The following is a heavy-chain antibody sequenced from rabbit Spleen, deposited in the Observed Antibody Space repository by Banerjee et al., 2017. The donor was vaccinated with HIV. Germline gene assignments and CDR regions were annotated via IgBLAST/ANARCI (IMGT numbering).Heavy chain of an antibody. CDR1: GFSFSFNSY. J-gene: IGHJ6*01. D-gene: IGHD8-1*01. CDR2: IDTGSSGFT. Sequence: QSLEESGGDLVKPGASLTLTCTASGFSFSFNSYMCWVRQAPGKGLEWIACIDTGSSGFTYSASWAKGRFTISKTSSTTVTLQMTSLTAADTATYFCARDSGSSFSSYGMDLWGQGTLVTVS. V-gene: IGHV1S40*01. CDR3: ARDSGSSFSSYGMDL.